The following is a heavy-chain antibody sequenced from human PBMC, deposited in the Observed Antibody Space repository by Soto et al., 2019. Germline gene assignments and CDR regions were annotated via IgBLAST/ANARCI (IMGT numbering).Heavy chain of an antibody. V-gene: IGHV4-59*01. J-gene: IGHJ4*02. CDR1: GGSISSYY. CDR2: IYYSGST. Sequence: SETLSLSCTVSGGSISSYYWSWIRQPPGKGLEWIGYIYYSGSTNYNPSLKSRVTISVDTSKNQFSLKLSSVTAADTAVYYCARAIGYSYGYSNYFDYWGQGTLVTVSS. CDR3: ARAIGYSYGYSNYFDY. D-gene: IGHD5-18*01.